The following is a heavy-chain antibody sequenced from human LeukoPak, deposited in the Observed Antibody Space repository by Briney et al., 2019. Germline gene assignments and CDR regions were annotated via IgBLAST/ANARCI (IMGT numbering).Heavy chain of an antibody. V-gene: IGHV1-8*01. CDR3: ARGAYYGSGSYYSAFDI. CDR1: GYTFTSYD. Sequence: ASVKASCKASGYTFTSYDVNWVRQATGQGLEWMGWMHPNSGNTGYEQKFQGRVTMTRNTSITTAYMELSSLRSEDTAVYYCARGAYYGSGSYYSAFDIWGQGTMVTVSS. CDR2: MHPNSGNT. J-gene: IGHJ3*02. D-gene: IGHD3-10*01.